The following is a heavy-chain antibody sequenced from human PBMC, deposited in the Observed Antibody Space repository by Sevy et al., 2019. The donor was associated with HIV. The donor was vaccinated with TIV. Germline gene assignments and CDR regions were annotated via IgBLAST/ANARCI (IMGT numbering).Heavy chain of an antibody. J-gene: IGHJ4*02. CDR1: GYTFTGYY. Sequence: ASVKVSCKASGYTFTGYYMHWMRQAPGQGLEWTGWINPDSGDPTYAPKFQGRVTLTRDTSINTAYMDLRRLKSDDTAVYYCVRDDRDGYFEHWGQGTLVTVSS. CDR2: INPDSGDP. V-gene: IGHV1-2*02. CDR3: VRDDRDGYFEH.